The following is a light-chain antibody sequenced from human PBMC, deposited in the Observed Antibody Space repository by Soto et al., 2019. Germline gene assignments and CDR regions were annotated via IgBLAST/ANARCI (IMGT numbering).Light chain of an antibody. J-gene: IGLJ1*01. CDR1: SSDVGGYNY. V-gene: IGLV2-14*01. CDR3: SSYTSSSTLV. CDR2: EVS. Sequence: QSVLPQPASVSVSPGQSITISCTGTSSDVGGYNYVSWYQQHPGKAPKLMIYEVSNRPSGVSNRFSGSKSGNTASLTISGLQAEDEADYYCSSYTSSSTLVFGTGTKVTVL.